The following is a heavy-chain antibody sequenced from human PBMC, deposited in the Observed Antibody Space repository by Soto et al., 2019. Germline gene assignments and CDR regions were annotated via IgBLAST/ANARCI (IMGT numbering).Heavy chain of an antibody. CDR1: GGSISGYY. CDR3: ARLGAYYQSLEP. J-gene: IGHJ5*02. V-gene: IGHV4-59*01. D-gene: IGHD2-21*01. CDR2: IFNTGNT. Sequence: SETLSLTCTVSGGSISGYYWNWIRQPPGKGLEWIGSIFNTGNTNYNPSLKSRVTISLDTSKNQFSLKLSSVTAADTAIYYCARLGAYYQSLEPWGPGTRVTVSS.